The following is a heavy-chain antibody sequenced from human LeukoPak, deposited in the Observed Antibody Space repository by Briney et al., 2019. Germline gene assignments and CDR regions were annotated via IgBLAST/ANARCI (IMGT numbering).Heavy chain of an antibody. CDR1: GFTFRSYE. CDR3: AKGSYGSGSYVDY. CDR2: ISWNSGYI. D-gene: IGHD3-10*01. J-gene: IGHJ4*02. V-gene: IGHV3-9*01. Sequence: PGGSLRLSCEDSGFTFRSYEMNWVRQAPGKGLEWVSGISWNSGYIGYEDSVKGRFTISRDNAKNSLYLQMNSLRAEDTALYYCAKGSYGSGSYVDYWGQGTLITVSS.